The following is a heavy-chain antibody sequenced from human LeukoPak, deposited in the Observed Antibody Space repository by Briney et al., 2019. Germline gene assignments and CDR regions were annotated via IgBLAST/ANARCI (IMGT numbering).Heavy chain of an antibody. J-gene: IGHJ3*02. CDR1: GGSFSGYY. Sequence: TSETLSLTCAVYGGSFSGYYWSWIRQPPGKGLEWIGEINHSGSTNCNPSLKSRVTISVDTSKNQFSLKLSSVTAADTAVYYCARGRNRVAAAGTKSAAFDIWGQGTMVTVSS. CDR3: ARGRNRVAAAGTKSAAFDI. CDR2: INHSGST. D-gene: IGHD6-13*01. V-gene: IGHV4-34*01.